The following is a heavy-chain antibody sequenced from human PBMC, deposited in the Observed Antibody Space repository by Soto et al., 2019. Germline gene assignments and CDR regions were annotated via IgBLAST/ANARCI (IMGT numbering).Heavy chain of an antibody. Sequence: EVQLVESGGGLVQPGGSLRLSCAASGFTFSSYWMSWVRQAPGKGLEWVANIKQDGSEKYYVDSVKGRFTISRDNAKNSLYLQMNSLRAEDTAVCYCARTEWIQLWLTFDYWGQGTLVTVSS. CDR1: GFTFSSYW. D-gene: IGHD5-18*01. CDR2: IKQDGSEK. V-gene: IGHV3-7*03. CDR3: ARTEWIQLWLTFDY. J-gene: IGHJ4*02.